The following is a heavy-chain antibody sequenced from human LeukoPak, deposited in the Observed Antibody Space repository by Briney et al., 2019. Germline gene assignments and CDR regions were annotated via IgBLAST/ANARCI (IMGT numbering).Heavy chain of an antibody. CDR1: GFTFSTYW. J-gene: IGHJ4*02. Sequence: GGSLRLSCAASGFTFSTYWMNWVRQAPGKGLEWVANIKQDGSAKFYADSVKGRFTISSDNAKTSLYLQMNSLRAEDTAVYYCARDQVEMATIPFDYWGQGTLVTVSS. V-gene: IGHV3-7*01. CDR3: ARDQVEMATIPFDY. CDR2: IKQDGSAK. D-gene: IGHD5-24*01.